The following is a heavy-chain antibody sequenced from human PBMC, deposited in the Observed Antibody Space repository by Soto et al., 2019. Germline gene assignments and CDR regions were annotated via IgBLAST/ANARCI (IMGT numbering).Heavy chain of an antibody. CDR3: ARAPGDYVVYNWFDP. CDR1: GGTFNNYV. J-gene: IGHJ5*02. CDR2: IIPIFGTA. D-gene: IGHD4-17*01. V-gene: IGHV1-69*06. Sequence: SVKVSCKASGGTFNNYVINWVRQAPGQGLEWMAGIIPIFGTANYAQKFQGRVTITADKSTSTAYMELSSLRSEDTSVYYCARAPGDYVVYNWFDPWGQGTLVTVSS.